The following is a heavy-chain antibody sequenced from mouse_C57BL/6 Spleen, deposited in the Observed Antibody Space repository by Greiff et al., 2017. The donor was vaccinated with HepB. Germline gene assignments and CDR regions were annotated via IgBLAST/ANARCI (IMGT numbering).Heavy chain of an antibody. CDR3: ARGPYYYGSSYGDAMDY. V-gene: IGHV1-82*01. D-gene: IGHD1-1*01. CDR2: IYPGDGDT. Sequence: VQLQESGPELVKPGASVKISCKASGYAFSSSWMNWVKQRPGKGLEWIGRIYPGDGDTNYNGKFKGKATLTADKSSSTAYMQLSSLTPEDSAVYFCARGPYYYGSSYGDAMDYWGQGTSVTVSS. J-gene: IGHJ4*01. CDR1: GYAFSSSW.